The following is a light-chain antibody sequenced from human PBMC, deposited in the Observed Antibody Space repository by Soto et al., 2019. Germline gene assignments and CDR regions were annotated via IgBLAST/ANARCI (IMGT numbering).Light chain of an antibody. CDR2: ANS. CDR3: QSYGSSVYGYV. Sequence: QSWLTQPPSVSEAPGQRGTISCSGSSSRIGAGYDVHWYQQPPGAAPKLLIYANSNRPSLLRDRFSCSKAGTSATLATTGLQAEHEADYYCQSYGSSVYGYVFGSETKVTVL. CDR1: SSRIGAGYD. V-gene: IGLV1-40*01. J-gene: IGLJ1*01.